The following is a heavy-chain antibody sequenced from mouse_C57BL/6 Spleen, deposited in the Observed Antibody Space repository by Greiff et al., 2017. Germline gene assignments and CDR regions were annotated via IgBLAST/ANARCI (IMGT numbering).Heavy chain of an antibody. D-gene: IGHD1-1*01. CDR3: ARSDYGSRRYAMDY. CDR2: INPNNGGT. Sequence: EVQLQQSGPELVKPGASVKLSCKASGYTFTDYYMNWVKQSHGKSLEWIGDINPNNGGTSYNQKFKGKATLTVDKSSSTAYMERRSLTSEDSAVYYGARSDYGSRRYAMDYWGQGTSVTVSS. CDR1: GYTFTDYY. V-gene: IGHV1-26*01. J-gene: IGHJ4*01.